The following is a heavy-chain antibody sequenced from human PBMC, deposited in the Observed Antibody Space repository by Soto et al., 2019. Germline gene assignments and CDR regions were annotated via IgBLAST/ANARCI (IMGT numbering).Heavy chain of an antibody. CDR1: GGTFSSYA. CDR2: IIPIFGTA. J-gene: IGHJ4*02. D-gene: IGHD3-3*01. CDR3: ARGLYYDFWSGYRRSYSGSDGDY. Sequence: ASVKVSCKASGGTFSSYAISWVRQAPGQGLEWMGGIIPIFGTANYAQKFQGRVTVTADESTSTAYMELSSLRSEDTAVYYCARGLYYDFWSGYRRSYSGSDGDYWGQGTLVTVSS. V-gene: IGHV1-69*13.